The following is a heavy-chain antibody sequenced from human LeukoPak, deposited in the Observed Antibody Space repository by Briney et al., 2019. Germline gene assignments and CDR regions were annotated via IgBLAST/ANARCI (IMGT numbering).Heavy chain of an antibody. D-gene: IGHD3-3*01. Sequence: TSETLSLTCTVSGGSISSSYYYWGWIRQPPGKGLEWIGSIYSSGSTYYNPSLKSRVTMSVDKSKNQFSLKVSSVTAADTAVYYCAGRISDFSSDYWGQGTLVTVSS. CDR2: IYSSGST. CDR1: GGSISSSYYY. J-gene: IGHJ4*02. V-gene: IGHV4-39*07. CDR3: AGRISDFSSDY.